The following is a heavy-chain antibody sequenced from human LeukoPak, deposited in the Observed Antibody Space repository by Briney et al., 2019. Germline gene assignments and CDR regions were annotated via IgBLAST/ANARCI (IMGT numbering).Heavy chain of an antibody. J-gene: IGHJ6*03. CDR1: GYTLTELS. V-gene: IGHV1-24*01. CDR2: FDPEDGET. Sequence: GASVKVSCKVSGYTLTELSIHWVRQAPGKGLEWMGGFDPEDGETIYAQKFQGRDTMTEDTSTDTAYMELSSLRSEDTAVYYCATGDINTLPDRYYFYMDVWGKGTTVTVSS. D-gene: IGHD2-15*01. CDR3: ATGDINTLPDRYYFYMDV.